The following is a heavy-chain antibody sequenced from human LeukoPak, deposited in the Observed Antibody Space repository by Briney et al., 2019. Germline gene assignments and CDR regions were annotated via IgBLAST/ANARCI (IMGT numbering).Heavy chain of an antibody. V-gene: IGHV3-23*01. D-gene: IGHD3-9*01. CDR1: GFTFSSYS. J-gene: IGHJ4*02. CDR3: AKDSHYDILTGYPTAFDY. Sequence: GGSLRLSCAASGFTFSSYSMNWVRQAPGKGLEWVSVISGSGGSTYYADSVEGRFTISRDNSKNTLYLQMNSLRAEDTAVYYCAKDSHYDILTGYPTAFDYWGQGTLVTVSS. CDR2: ISGSGGST.